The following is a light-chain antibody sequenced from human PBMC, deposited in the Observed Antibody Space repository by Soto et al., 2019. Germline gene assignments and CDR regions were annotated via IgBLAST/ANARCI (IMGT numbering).Light chain of an antibody. V-gene: IGKV1-5*03. CDR1: QSISSW. J-gene: IGKJ3*01. CDR3: QQYYSFPRT. CDR2: KAS. Sequence: DIQMTQSPSTLSASVGDRVTITCRASQSISSWLAWYQQKPGKAPKLLIYKASSLESGVPSRFSGSGSGTEFTLTISSLQPDDFATYYCQQYYSFPRTFGPGTKVDIK.